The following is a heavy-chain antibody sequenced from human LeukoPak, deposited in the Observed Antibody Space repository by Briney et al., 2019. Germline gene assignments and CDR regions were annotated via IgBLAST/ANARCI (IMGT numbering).Heavy chain of an antibody. D-gene: IGHD6-13*01. CDR1: GVSISSGGYY. J-gene: IGHJ4*02. Sequence: SQTLSLTCTVSGVSISSGGYYWSWIRQHPGKGLEWIGYIYYSGSTYYNPSLKSRVTISVDTSKNQFSLKLSSVTATDTAVYYCARGPAAAANYWGQGTLVTVSS. V-gene: IGHV4-31*03. CDR3: ARGPAAAANY. CDR2: IYYSGST.